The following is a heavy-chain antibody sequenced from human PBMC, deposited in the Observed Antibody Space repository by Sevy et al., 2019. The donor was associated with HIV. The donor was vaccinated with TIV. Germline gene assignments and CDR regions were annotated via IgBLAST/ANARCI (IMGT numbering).Heavy chain of an antibody. D-gene: IGHD3-10*01. CDR2: ISSSSNYI. CDR3: ARPYGSGSWEAFDI. J-gene: IGHJ3*02. Sequence: GSLRLSCAASGFTFSTYTMNCVRQAPGKGLEWVSSISSSSNYIYYADSLKGRFTISRDNAKNSVYLQMNSLRAEDTAVYYCARPYGSGSWEAFDIWGQGTMVTVSS. V-gene: IGHV3-21*01. CDR1: GFTFSTYT.